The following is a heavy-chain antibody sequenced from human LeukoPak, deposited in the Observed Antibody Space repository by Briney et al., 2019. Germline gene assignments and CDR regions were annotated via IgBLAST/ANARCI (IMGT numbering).Heavy chain of an antibody. CDR3: ATSYDMGWLIGY. Sequence: GGSLRLSCAASGFTFGDTWMNWVRQVPGQGLEWVANIKQDGSEKFYVAPVKGRFTISRDNGKSSLYLQMNSLRAEDTALYYCATSYDMGWLIGYWGQGTLVTVSS. CDR1: GFTFGDTW. J-gene: IGHJ4*02. D-gene: IGHD3/OR15-3a*01. V-gene: IGHV3-7*03. CDR2: IKQDGSEK.